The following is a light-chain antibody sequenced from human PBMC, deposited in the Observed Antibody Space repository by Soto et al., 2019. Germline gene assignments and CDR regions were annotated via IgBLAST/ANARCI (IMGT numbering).Light chain of an antibody. V-gene: IGKV3-15*01. Sequence: EIVMTQSPATLSVSPGERATLSCRASQSVSSNLAWYQQKPGQAPRLLMYGISTRATGIPARFSGSGSGTEFTLTISSLQSEDFAIYYCQQHNKWPLTFGGGTKVEIK. CDR2: GIS. CDR1: QSVSSN. CDR3: QQHNKWPLT. J-gene: IGKJ4*01.